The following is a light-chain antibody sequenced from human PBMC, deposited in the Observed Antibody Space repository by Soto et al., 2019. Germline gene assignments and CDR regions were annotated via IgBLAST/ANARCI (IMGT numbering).Light chain of an antibody. CDR1: SSNIGAGYD. Sequence: QSVLTQPPSVSGAPGQRVTISCTGSSSNIGAGYDVHWYQQVPGTAPKLLIYGNSNRPSGVPDRFSGSKSGTSASLAITGLQAEDEPDYYCQSYDSSLSGSDVFGTGTKLTVL. CDR3: QSYDSSLSGSDV. V-gene: IGLV1-40*01. J-gene: IGLJ1*01. CDR2: GNS.